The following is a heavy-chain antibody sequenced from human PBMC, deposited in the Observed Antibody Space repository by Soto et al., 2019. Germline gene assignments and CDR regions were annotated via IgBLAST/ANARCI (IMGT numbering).Heavy chain of an antibody. J-gene: IGHJ4*02. V-gene: IGHV3-23*01. CDR2: ISGSAART. D-gene: IGHD6-13*01. CDR3: TRGGVGTTGSCDF. Sequence: VQVLESGGGLVQPGGSLRLSCSVSGFAFGGFTMTWVRQAPGKGLEWVSSISGSAARTYYADSVQGRFTTSRDNSKSTLYLQMNSLRVEDTAEYYCTRGGVGTTGSCDFWGQGTLVAVSS. CDR1: GFAFGGFT.